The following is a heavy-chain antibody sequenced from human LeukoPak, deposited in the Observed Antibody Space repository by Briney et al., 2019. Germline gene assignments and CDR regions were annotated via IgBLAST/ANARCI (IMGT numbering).Heavy chain of an antibody. D-gene: IGHD2-2*01. Sequence: GGSLRLSCAASGFTFSSYAMSWVRHAPGEGLDWGSAISGSGGSAYYADSVKGRFTISRDNSKNTLYLQMNSLRAEDTAVYYCAKEGYCSSTSCYRDGNWFDPWGQGTLVTVSS. CDR3: AKEGYCSSTSCYRDGNWFDP. J-gene: IGHJ5*02. CDR1: GFTFSSYA. CDR2: ISGSGGSA. V-gene: IGHV3-23*01.